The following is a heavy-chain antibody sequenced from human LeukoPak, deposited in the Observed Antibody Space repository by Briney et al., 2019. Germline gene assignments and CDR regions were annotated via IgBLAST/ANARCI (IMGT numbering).Heavy chain of an antibody. CDR3: ARDPRPRQGTYCSGGSCYRVQTEGYFDY. D-gene: IGHD2-15*01. CDR1: GGTFSSYA. V-gene: IGHV1-69*13. Sequence: GASVKVSCKASGGTFSSYAISWVRQAPGQGLEWMGGIIPIFGTANYAQKFQGRVTITADESTSTAYMELSSLRSEDTAVYYCARDPRPRQGTYCSGGSCYRVQTEGYFDYWGQGTLVTVSS. CDR2: IIPIFGTA. J-gene: IGHJ4*02.